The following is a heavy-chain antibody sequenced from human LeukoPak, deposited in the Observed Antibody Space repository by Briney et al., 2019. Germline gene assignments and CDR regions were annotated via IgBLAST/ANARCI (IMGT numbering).Heavy chain of an antibody. CDR1: GFTFSSYS. V-gene: IGHV3-21*01. CDR3: TRGPTLIGVAGTWPLDD. J-gene: IGHJ4*02. CDR2: ISSASAYR. D-gene: IGHD6-19*01. Sequence: GSLRLSCAASGFTFSSYSMHWVRQAPGKGLEWVSSISSASAYRYYADSVKGRFTISRDNAKNSLHLQMNSLRAEDSAVYYCTRGPTLIGVAGTWPLDDWGQGTLVTVSS.